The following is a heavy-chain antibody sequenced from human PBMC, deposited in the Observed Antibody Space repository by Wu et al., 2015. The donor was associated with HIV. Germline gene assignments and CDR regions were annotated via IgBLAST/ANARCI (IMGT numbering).Heavy chain of an antibody. V-gene: IGHV1-46*01. CDR2: INPSGGST. CDR3: ARDREQWLDRYYFDY. Sequence: QVQLVQSGAEVKKPGASVKVSCKASGYTFTSYYMHWVRQAPGQGLEWMGIINPSGGSTSYAQKFQGRVTMTRDTSTSTVYMELSSLRSEDTAVYYCARDREQWLDRYYFDYWGQGTLVTVSS. CDR1: GYTFTSYY. J-gene: IGHJ4*02. D-gene: IGHD6-19*01.